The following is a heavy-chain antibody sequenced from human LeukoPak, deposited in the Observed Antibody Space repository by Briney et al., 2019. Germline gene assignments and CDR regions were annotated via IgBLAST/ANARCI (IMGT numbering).Heavy chain of an antibody. D-gene: IGHD3-22*01. V-gene: IGHV1-2*02. J-gene: IGHJ4*02. CDR3: ARACAYYDSSGYVRAMDWRHRLYDY. CDR1: GYTFTGYY. Sequence: ASVKVSCKASGYTFTGYYMHWVRQAPGQGLEWMGWINPNSGGTNYVQKFQGRVTMTRDTSTSTVYMELSSLRSEDTAVYYCARACAYYDSSGYVRAMDWRHRLYDYWGQGTLVTVSS. CDR2: INPNSGGT.